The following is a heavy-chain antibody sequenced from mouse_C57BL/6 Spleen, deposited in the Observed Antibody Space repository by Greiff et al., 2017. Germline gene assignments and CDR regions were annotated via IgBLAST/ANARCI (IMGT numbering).Heavy chain of an antibody. J-gene: IGHJ1*03. CDR2: IDPETGGT. CDR1: GYTFTDYE. Sequence: QVQLQQSGAELVRPGASVTLSCKASGYTFTDYEMHWVKQTPVHGLEWIGAIDPETGGTAYNQKFTGQAILTADKSSSTAYMALRSLTSEDSAVYYCNRWHYYGSSHWYFDVWGTGTTVTVSS. V-gene: IGHV1-15*01. CDR3: NRWHYYGSSHWYFDV. D-gene: IGHD1-1*01.